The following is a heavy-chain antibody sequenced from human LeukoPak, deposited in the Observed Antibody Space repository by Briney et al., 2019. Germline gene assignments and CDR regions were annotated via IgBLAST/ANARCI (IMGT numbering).Heavy chain of an antibody. CDR2: INPNSGGT. J-gene: IGHJ4*02. V-gene: IGHV1-2*02. CDR1: GYTFTGYY. CDR3: ARDRAVRLDYSDSSGYYFEVRY. D-gene: IGHD3-22*01. Sequence: ASVKVSCKASGYTFTGYYMHWVRQAPGQGPEWMGWINPNSGGTKYVQKFQGRVTMTRDTSISTAYMELSRLRSDDTAVYYCARDRAVRLDYSDSSGYYFEVRYWGQGTLVTVSS.